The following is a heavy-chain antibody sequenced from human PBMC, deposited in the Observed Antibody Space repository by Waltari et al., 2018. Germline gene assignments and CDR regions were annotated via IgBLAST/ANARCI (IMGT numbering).Heavy chain of an antibody. J-gene: IGHJ4*02. Sequence: QVQLVQSGAEVKKPGSSVKVSCKASESTCRSYTISRVRQAPGHGLEWMARIIPILGIATYAQKFQGRFTIPADQSTSTAYMELSSLRSEDPAVYYCARDLYGPGETYFDSWGQGTLVTVSS. D-gene: IGHD3-16*01. V-gene: IGHV1-69*08. CDR3: ARDLYGPGETYFDS. CDR1: ESTCRSYT. CDR2: IIPILGIA.